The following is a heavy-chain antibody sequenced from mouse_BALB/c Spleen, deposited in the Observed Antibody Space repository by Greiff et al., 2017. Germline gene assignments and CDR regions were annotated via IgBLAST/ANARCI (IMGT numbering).Heavy chain of an antibody. CDR3: ARSDYYGYYFDY. J-gene: IGHJ2*01. V-gene: IGHV3-2*02. Sequence: EVKLMESGPGLVKPSQSLSLTCTVTGYSITSDYAWNWIRQFPGNKLEWMSYISYSGSTSYNPSLKSRISITRDTSKNQFFLQLNSVTTEDTATYYSARSDYYGYYFDYWGQGTTLTVSS. CDR2: ISYSGST. CDR1: GYSITSDYA. D-gene: IGHD1-2*01.